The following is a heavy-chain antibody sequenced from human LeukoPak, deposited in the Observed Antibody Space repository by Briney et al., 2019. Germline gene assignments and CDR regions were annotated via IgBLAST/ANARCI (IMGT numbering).Heavy chain of an antibody. CDR1: GFTVSTNY. Sequence: PGGSLRLSCAASGFTVSTNYMSWVRQAPGKGLEWVSLIYNGGGTYYADSVKGRFTISRDNSRNTLSLQMNSLRVDDTAVYYCARGFRSVTTWGYFDYWGQGALVTVSS. V-gene: IGHV3-66*01. CDR3: ARGFRSVTTWGYFDY. D-gene: IGHD4-17*01. J-gene: IGHJ4*02. CDR2: IYNGGGT.